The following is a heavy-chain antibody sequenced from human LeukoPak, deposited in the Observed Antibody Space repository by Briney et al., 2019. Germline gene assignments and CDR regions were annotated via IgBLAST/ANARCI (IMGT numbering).Heavy chain of an antibody. D-gene: IGHD2-15*01. CDR3: AKDLWDIVVVVAPGFDY. Sequence: GGSLRLSCAASGFTFSSYGMHWVRQAPGKGLEWVSTISYDGSNKYYADSVKGRFTISRDNSKNTLYLQMNSLRPEDTAVYYCAKDLWDIVVVVAPGFDYWGQGTLVTVSS. V-gene: IGHV3-30*18. CDR2: ISYDGSNK. J-gene: IGHJ4*02. CDR1: GFTFSSYG.